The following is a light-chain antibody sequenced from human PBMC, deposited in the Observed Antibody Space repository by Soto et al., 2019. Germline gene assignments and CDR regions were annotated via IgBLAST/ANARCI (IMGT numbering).Light chain of an antibody. CDR2: WAS. Sequence: DIVMTQSPDSLAVSLGERATINCMSSQSVLYKSDNKKYLAWYRQKPGQPPKLLIYWASTRESGIPDRFSGSASGTDFTLTISSLQAEDVAVYYCQQYYNLPITFGQGTRLEIK. CDR3: QQYYNLPIT. J-gene: IGKJ5*01. V-gene: IGKV4-1*01. CDR1: QSVLYKSDNKKY.